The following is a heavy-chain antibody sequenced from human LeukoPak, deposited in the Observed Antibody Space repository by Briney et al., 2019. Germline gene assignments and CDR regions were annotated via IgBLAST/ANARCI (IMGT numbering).Heavy chain of an antibody. Sequence: GGSLRLSCAASGFIFNNYALSWVRQAPGKGLEWVSSISGSGDSTYYADSVKGRFTISRDNSNNTLFLQMNSLRAEDTALYYCAKSRSSGSSSPNYWGQGTLVTVSS. D-gene: IGHD6-13*01. CDR2: ISGSGDST. V-gene: IGHV3-23*01. CDR1: GFIFNNYA. CDR3: AKSRSSGSSSPNY. J-gene: IGHJ4*02.